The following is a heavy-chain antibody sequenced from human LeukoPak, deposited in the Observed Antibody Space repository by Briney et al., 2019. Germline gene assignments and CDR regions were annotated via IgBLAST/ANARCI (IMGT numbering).Heavy chain of an antibody. V-gene: IGHV1-24*01. J-gene: IGHJ4*02. CDR1: GYTLTDLC. Sequence: GASVKVSCKVSGYTLTDLCMHWVRQAPGKGLEWMGGFDPKDGETGYAQKLQGRVTMTEDTSINTDYMELSSLRSEDTAVYYCATAELLWYGEFHPPVPAGDWFYYWGQGTLVTGSA. D-gene: IGHD3-10*01. CDR3: ATAELLWYGEFHPPVPAGDWFYY. CDR2: FDPKDGET.